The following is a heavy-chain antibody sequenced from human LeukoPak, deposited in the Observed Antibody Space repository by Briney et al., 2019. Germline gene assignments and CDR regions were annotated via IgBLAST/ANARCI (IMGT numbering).Heavy chain of an antibody. CDR3: TRWGVNFWNDYFDS. CDR2: VYSGSRT. V-gene: IGHV3-66*02. Sequence: GASLSLSCAASGFSVSYSYMGWVRQAPGKALEWVSVVYSGSRTYTADSVKGRFTISRDISRSALYLQMRSLRTDDTAVYYCTRWGVNFWNDYFDSWGRGTLVTVSS. J-gene: IGHJ4*02. D-gene: IGHD3-3*01. CDR1: GFSVSYSY.